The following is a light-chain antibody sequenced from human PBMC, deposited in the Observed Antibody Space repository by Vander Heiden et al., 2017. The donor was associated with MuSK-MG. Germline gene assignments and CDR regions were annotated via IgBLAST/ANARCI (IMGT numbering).Light chain of an antibody. V-gene: IGLV2-14*01. CDR1: SSDVGCYNY. Sequence: QSALTQPASVSGSPGQSITISCTGTSSDVGCYNYVSWYQQHPGKAPKLMIYDVSNRPSGVSNRFSGYTSGNTASLTISGLQAEDEADYYCSSYTSSSTRVFGTGTKVTVL. CDR2: DVS. CDR3: SSYTSSSTRV. J-gene: IGLJ1*01.